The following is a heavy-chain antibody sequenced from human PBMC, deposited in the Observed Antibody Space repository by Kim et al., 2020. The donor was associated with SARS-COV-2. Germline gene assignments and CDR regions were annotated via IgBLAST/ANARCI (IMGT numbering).Heavy chain of an antibody. J-gene: IGHJ4*02. CDR3: VRDSSATY. Sequence: EGSITTYADSGKGRFTISRDNAKNTLYLQMNSLRAEDTAVYYCVRDSSATYWGQGTLVTVSS. V-gene: IGHV3-74*01. CDR2: EGSIT.